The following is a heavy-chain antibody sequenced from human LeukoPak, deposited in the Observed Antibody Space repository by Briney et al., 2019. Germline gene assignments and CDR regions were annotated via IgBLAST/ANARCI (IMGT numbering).Heavy chain of an antibody. V-gene: IGHV3-21*01. D-gene: IGHD4-17*01. CDR1: GFTFSSYS. CDR2: ISSSSSYI. J-gene: IGHJ3*02. Sequence: GGSLRLSCAASGFTFSSYSMNWVRQAPGKGLEWVSSISSSSSYIYYADSVKGRFTISRDNSKNTLYLQMNSLRAEDTAVYYCAKVDTVTTLRASDAFDIWGQGTMVTVSS. CDR3: AKVDTVTTLRASDAFDI.